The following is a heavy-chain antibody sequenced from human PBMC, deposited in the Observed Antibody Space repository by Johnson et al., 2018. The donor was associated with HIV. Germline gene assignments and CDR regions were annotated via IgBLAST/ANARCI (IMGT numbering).Heavy chain of an antibody. CDR1: GFTFSTYA. J-gene: IGHJ3*01. CDR3: AKDDNLGVWYSDAFDV. V-gene: IGHV3-30-3*01. D-gene: IGHD6-19*01. Sequence: QVQLVESGGGVVQPGRSLRLSCAASGFTFSTYAMHWVRQAPGKGLEWVTIISYDGINKYYADSVKGRFTISRDNSKDTLYLQMHSLRPEDTSIYYCAKDDNLGVWYSDAFDVWGQGTVVTVSS. CDR2: ISYDGINK.